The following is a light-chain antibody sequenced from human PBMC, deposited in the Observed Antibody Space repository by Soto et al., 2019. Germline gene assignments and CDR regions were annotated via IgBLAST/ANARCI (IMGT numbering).Light chain of an antibody. Sequence: ETVLMQSPGTLSLSPGERATLSCIASQIVNSSYLAWSQQRPGQAPRLLIYGASNRATGIPDRVSGSGSGTDFTRTIIRLESEDFTVYDSHSPSTFGPGTNVYSK. CDR1: QIVNSSY. CDR2: GAS. V-gene: IGKV3-20*01. J-gene: IGKJ3*01. CDR3: HSPST.